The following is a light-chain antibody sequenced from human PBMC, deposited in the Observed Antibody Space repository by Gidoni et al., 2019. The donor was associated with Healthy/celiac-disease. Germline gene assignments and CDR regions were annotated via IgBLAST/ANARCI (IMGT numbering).Light chain of an antibody. CDR1: QGISNY. Sequence: EIQMTQSPSALSASVGDRVTITCRASQGISNYLAWYQQKPGKVPKLLIYAASTLQSGVPPRFSGSGSGTDFALTISSRRPEDVATYYYQKYNSAPRAFTFGPGTKVDIK. J-gene: IGKJ3*01. CDR3: QKYNSAPRAFT. V-gene: IGKV1-27*01. CDR2: AAS.